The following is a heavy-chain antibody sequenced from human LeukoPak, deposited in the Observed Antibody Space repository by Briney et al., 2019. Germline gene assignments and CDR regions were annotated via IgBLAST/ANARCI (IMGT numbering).Heavy chain of an antibody. Sequence: GGSPRLSCAASGLSFSFYAMSWVRQAPGKGLEWVSAISGSGGSTYYADSVKGRFTISRDDSKNTLYLQMNSLRAEDTAVYYCAKFGYYYDSSGYYGDWGQGTLVTVSS. D-gene: IGHD3-22*01. CDR1: GLSFSFYA. CDR3: AKFGYYYDSSGYYGD. V-gene: IGHV3-23*01. J-gene: IGHJ4*02. CDR2: ISGSGGST.